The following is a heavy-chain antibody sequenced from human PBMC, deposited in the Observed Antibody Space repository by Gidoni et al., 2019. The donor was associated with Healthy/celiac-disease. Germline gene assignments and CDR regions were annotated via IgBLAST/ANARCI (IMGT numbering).Heavy chain of an antibody. J-gene: IGHJ5*02. Sequence: QVQLQQWGAGLLKPSETLSLPCAVSGGSFSGYYWSWIRQPPGKGLEWIGEINHSGSTNYNPSLKSRVTISVDTSKNQFSLKLSSVTAADTAVYYCARRGRTASGGNWFDPWGQGTLVTVSS. D-gene: IGHD1-26*01. CDR1: GGSFSGYY. CDR2: INHSGST. V-gene: IGHV4-34*01. CDR3: ARRGRTASGGNWFDP.